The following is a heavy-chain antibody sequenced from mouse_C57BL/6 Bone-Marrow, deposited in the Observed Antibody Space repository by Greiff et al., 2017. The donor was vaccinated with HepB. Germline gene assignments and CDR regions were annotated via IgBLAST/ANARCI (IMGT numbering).Heavy chain of an antibody. CDR1: GYTFTNYW. D-gene: IGHD1-1*01. Sequence: QVQLQQSGAELVRPGTSVKMSCKASGYTFTNYWIGWAKQRPGHGLEWIGDIYPGGGYTNYHEKFKGKATLTADKSSSTAYMQISSLTSEDSAYYCCARRNYYGSSRFGAMDYWGQGTSVTVSS. J-gene: IGHJ4*01. V-gene: IGHV1-63*01. CDR2: IYPGGGYT. CDR3: ARRNYYGSSRFGAMDY.